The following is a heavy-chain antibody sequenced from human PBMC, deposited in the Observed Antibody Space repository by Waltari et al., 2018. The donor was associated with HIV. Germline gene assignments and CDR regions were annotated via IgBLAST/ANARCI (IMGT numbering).Heavy chain of an antibody. V-gene: IGHV3-7*01. J-gene: IGHJ4*02. CDR1: GFTFTSYW. CDR2: IKQDGSEK. D-gene: IGHD2-2*01. Sequence: EVQLVESGGGLVQPGGSLRLSCGASGFTFTSYWMRWVRQAAGKGLEWVANIKQDGSEKYYVDSMKGRFTISRDNAKNSLYLQMNSLRAEDTAVYYCARVRGYSCWDWGQGTLVTVSS. CDR3: ARVRGYSCWD.